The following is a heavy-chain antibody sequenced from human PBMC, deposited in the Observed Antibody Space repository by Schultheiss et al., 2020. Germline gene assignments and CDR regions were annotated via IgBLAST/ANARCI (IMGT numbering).Heavy chain of an antibody. CDR2: IYTSGST. CDR1: GGSISSYY. J-gene: IGHJ4*02. Sequence: SETLSLTCTVSGGSISSYYWSWIRQPAGKGLEWIGRIYTSGSTNYNPSLKSRVTISVDTSKNQFSLQLNSVTPEDTAVYYCARGVGATGLGHWGQGTLVTVSS. D-gene: IGHD1-26*01. V-gene: IGHV4-4*07. CDR3: ARGVGATGLGH.